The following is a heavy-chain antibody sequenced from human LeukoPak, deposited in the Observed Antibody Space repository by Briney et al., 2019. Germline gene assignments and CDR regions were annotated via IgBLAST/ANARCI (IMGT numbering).Heavy chain of an antibody. CDR3: AKAGYNTLTGYSNLYYFDY. D-gene: IGHD3-9*01. Sequence: QSGGSLRLSCAASGFTFSSYAMSWVRQAPGKGLEWVSVISGSGGSTDYADSVKGRFTISRDNSKNTLYLQMNSLRAEDTAVYYCAKAGYNTLTGYSNLYYFDYWGQGTLVTVSS. CDR2: ISGSGGST. J-gene: IGHJ4*02. CDR1: GFTFSSYA. V-gene: IGHV3-23*01.